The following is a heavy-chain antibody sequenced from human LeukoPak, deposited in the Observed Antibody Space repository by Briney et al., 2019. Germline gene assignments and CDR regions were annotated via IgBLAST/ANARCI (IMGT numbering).Heavy chain of an antibody. J-gene: IGHJ4*02. CDR2: IIPIFGTA. V-gene: IGHV1-69*01. CDR3: ARDRLLLSGYFDY. Sequence: VASVKVSCKASGGTFSSYAISWVRQAPGQGLEWMGGIIPIFGTANYAQKFQGRVTITADESTSTAYMELSSLRSEDTAVYYCARDRLLLSGYFDYWGQGTLVTVSS. D-gene: IGHD2-15*01. CDR1: GGTFSSYA.